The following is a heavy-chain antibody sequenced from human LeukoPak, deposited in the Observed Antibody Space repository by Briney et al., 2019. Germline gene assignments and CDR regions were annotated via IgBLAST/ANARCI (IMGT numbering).Heavy chain of an antibody. CDR3: ARAPITTAWYVY. D-gene: IGHD6-13*01. CDR2: VSHSGST. CDR1: GGSFSGYF. V-gene: IGHV4-34*01. Sequence: SETLSLTCADYGGSFSGYFWTWIRQPPGKGLEWIGEVSHSGSTNYNPSLKSRLTMSEDRSKNQFSLKLSSVTAADTAVYYCARAPITTAWYVYWGQGILVTVSS. J-gene: IGHJ4*02.